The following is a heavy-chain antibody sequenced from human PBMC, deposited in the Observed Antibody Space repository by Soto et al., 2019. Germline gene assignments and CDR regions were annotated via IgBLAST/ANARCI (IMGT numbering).Heavy chain of an antibody. CDR1: GYSFTSYW. D-gene: IGHD3-22*01. CDR2: IYPGDSDT. V-gene: IGHV5-51*01. CDR3: ARQGGYDSSGYYYGY. Sequence: GESLKISCKGSGYSFTSYWIGWARQMPGKGLEWMGIIYPGDSDTRYSPSFQGQVTISADKSISTAYLQWSSLKASDTAMYYCARQGGYDSSGYYYGYWGQGTLVTVSS. J-gene: IGHJ4*02.